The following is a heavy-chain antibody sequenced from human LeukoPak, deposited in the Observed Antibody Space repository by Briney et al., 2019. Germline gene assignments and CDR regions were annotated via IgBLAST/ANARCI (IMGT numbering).Heavy chain of an antibody. CDR1: GFTFSDYY. J-gene: IGHJ4*02. CDR3: ARTTMVRGVINRSFDY. V-gene: IGHV3-11*03. Sequence: GGSLRLSCAASGFTFSDYYMSWIRQAPGKGLEWVSYISSSSSYTNYADSVKGRFTISRDNAKNSLYLQMNSLRAEDTAVYYCARTTMVRGVINRSFDYWGQGTLVTVSS. CDR2: ISSSSSYT. D-gene: IGHD3-10*01.